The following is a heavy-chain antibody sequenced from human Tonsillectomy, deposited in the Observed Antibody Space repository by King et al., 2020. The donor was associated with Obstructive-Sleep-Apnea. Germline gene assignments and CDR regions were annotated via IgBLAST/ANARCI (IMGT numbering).Heavy chain of an antibody. CDR1: GYSISRGYY. CDR3: TREMGELLWFDY. J-gene: IGHJ4*02. D-gene: IGHD1-26*01. V-gene: IGHV4-38-2*02. CDR2: IYHSGNT. Sequence: VQLQESGPGLVKPSETLSLTCTVSGYSISRGYYWGWIRQPPGKGLEWIGGIYHSGNTFYNPSLKGRVTMSVDTSKNQFSLKLTSVTAADTAVYYCTREMGELLWFDYWGQGTLVTVSS.